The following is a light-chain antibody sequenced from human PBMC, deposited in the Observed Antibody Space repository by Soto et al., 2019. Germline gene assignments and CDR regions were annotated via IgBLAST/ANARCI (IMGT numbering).Light chain of an antibody. CDR2: DVS. V-gene: IGLV2-14*01. CDR1: SSDVGGYKY. CDR3: SSYTSSTTYV. J-gene: IGLJ1*01. Sequence: QSALTQPASVSGSPGQSITISCTGTSSDVGGYKYVSWYQHHPGKGPKLMLYDVSNRPSGVSNRFSGSKSGNTASLTISGLQAEDEADYYCSSYTSSTTYVFGPGTKLTVL.